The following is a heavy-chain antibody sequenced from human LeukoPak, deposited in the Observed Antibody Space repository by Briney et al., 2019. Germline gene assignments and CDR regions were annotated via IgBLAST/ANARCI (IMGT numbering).Heavy chain of an antibody. Sequence: SETLSLTCTVSGGSISSYYWSWIRQPPGKGLEWIGEINHSGNTNYNPSLKSRVTISVDTSKNQFSLKLSSVTAADTAVYYCARSYCSSTSCYVGWFDPWGQGTLVTVSS. CDR2: INHSGNT. V-gene: IGHV4-34*01. J-gene: IGHJ5*02. D-gene: IGHD2-2*01. CDR1: GGSISSYY. CDR3: ARSYCSSTSCYVGWFDP.